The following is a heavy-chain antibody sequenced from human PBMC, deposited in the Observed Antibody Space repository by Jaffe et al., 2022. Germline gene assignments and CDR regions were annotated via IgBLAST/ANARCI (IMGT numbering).Heavy chain of an antibody. V-gene: IGHV4-34*01. D-gene: IGHD3-10*01. J-gene: IGHJ6*03. Sequence: QVQLQQWGAGLLKPSETLSLTCAVYGGSFSGYYWSWIRQPPGKGLEWIGEINHSGSTNYNPSLKSRVTISVDTSKNQFSLKLSSVTAADTAVYYCARVLYYYGSGSYLYYYYYYMDVWGKGTTVTVSS. CDR1: GGSFSGYY. CDR3: ARVLYYYGSGSYLYYYYYYMDV. CDR2: INHSGST.